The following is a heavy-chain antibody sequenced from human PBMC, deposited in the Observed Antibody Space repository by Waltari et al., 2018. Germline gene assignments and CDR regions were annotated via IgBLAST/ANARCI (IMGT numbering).Heavy chain of an antibody. CDR1: GFTFSGSA. Sequence: EVQLVESGGGLVQPGGSLKLSCAASGFTFSGSAMHWVRQASGKGREGVGRIRSKANSYATAYAASVKGRFTISRDDSKNTAYLQMNSLKTEDTAVYYCTQVVTRGDYWGQGTLVTVSS. J-gene: IGHJ4*02. D-gene: IGHD2-21*02. CDR3: TQVVTRGDY. CDR2: IRSKANSYAT. V-gene: IGHV3-73*02.